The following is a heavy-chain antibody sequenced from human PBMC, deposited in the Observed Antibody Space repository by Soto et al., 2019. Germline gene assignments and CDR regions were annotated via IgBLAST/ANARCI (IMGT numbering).Heavy chain of an antibody. CDR1: GFPFSRNS. D-gene: IGHD6-13*01. J-gene: IGHJ4*02. Sequence: PGGSLRLSCAVAGFPFSRNSMTWVRQAPGKGLEWVGFIRSKAYGGTTEYAASVKGRFTISRDDSKSIAYLQMNSLKTEDTAVYYCTRDRGSSSWYYFDYWGQGTLVTAPQ. V-gene: IGHV3-49*04. CDR2: IRSKAYGGTT. CDR3: TRDRGSSSWYYFDY.